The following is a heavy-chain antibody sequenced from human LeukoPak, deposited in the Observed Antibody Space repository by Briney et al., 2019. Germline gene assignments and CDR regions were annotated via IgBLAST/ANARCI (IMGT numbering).Heavy chain of an antibody. CDR3: ASRPFETTVVPWDFY. CDR2: IYPGDSDT. D-gene: IGHD4-23*01. J-gene: IGHJ4*02. CDR1: GYSFTSYW. Sequence: GESLKISCKGSGYSFTSYWIGWVRQMPGKGLEWMGIIYPGDSDTRYSPSFQGQVTISADKSISTAYLQWSSLKTSDTAMYYCASRPFETTVVPWDFYWGQGTQVTVSS. V-gene: IGHV5-51*01.